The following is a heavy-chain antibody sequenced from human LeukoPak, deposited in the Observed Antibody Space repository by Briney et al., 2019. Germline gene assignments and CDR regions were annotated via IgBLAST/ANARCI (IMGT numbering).Heavy chain of an antibody. V-gene: IGHV4-30-2*01. J-gene: IGHJ6*02. CDR2: IYHTGST. CDR3: ARKGGTIFGINYGMDV. D-gene: IGHD3-3*01. Sequence: SETLSLTCGVSGGSISSGGYSWSWIRQPPGKGLEWIGYIYHTGSTYSNPSLRSRVTISIDRSKNQFSLNMTSVTAADTAVYYCARKGGTIFGINYGMDVWGQGTTVIVSS. CDR1: GGSISSGGYS.